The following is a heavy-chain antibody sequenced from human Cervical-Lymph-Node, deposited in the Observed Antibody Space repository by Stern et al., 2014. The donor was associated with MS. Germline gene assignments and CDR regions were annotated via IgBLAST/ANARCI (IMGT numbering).Heavy chain of an antibody. D-gene: IGHD1-7*01. J-gene: IGHJ5*02. CDR2: IKTDGSEK. Sequence: VQLVQSGGGLVQPGESLRLSCAVSGFTFSNYWMTWVRQAPGKGLEWVASIKTDGSEKYYGASVKGRFTISRGHAKNSLYLQMNSLRAEDTAVYYCARAVRELGTWGQGTLVTVSS. V-gene: IGHV3-7*01. CDR1: GFTFSNYW. CDR3: ARAVRELGT.